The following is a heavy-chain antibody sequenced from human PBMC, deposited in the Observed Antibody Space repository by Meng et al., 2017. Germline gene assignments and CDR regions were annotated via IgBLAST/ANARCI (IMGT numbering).Heavy chain of an antibody. V-gene: IGHV3-9*01. Sequence: GGSLRLSCAASGFTFDNYAMHWVRQVPGKGLEWVSGISWNSAKIDYADSVRGRFTISRDNAKNSLYLQMNSLRTEDTALYYCTKDYVMATIWLAFDIWGRGTMVTVSS. J-gene: IGHJ3*02. CDR3: TKDYVMATIWLAFDI. D-gene: IGHD5-24*01. CDR2: ISWNSAKI. CDR1: GFTFDNYA.